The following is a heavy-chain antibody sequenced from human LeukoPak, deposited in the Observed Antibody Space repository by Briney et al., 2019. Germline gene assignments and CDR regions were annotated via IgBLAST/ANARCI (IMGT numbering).Heavy chain of an antibody. J-gene: IGHJ5*01. CDR1: GGSISSSSYY. V-gene: IGHV4-39*01. Sequence: PSETLSLTCTVSGGSISSSSYYWGWIRQPPGKGLEWIASLYYSGSTYYNPSLKSRVTISVDTSKSLSPLKLTSVTAADTAVYYCARISERGSYLGTVGSWGDGTLFTVSS. CDR2: LYYSGST. D-gene: IGHD1-26*01. CDR3: ARISERGSYLGTVGS.